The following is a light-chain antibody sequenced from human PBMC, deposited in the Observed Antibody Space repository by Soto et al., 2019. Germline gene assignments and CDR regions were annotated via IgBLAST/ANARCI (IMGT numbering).Light chain of an antibody. CDR1: SSDVGGYNY. Sequence: QSALTQPPSASGSPGQSVTISCTGTSSDVGGYNYVSWYQHHPGKAPKLMIYEVSKRPSGVPDRFSGSKSGNTASLTVSGLQAEDEADYYCSSFAGNNHLGLFGGGTKLTVL. CDR3: SSFAGNNHLGL. CDR2: EVS. V-gene: IGLV2-8*01. J-gene: IGLJ2*01.